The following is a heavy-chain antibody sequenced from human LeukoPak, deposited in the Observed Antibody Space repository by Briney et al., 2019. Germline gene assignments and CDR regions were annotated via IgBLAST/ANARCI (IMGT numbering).Heavy chain of an antibody. Sequence: SETLSLTCTVSGGSISSYYWSWIRQPAGKGLEWIGRIYTSGSTNYNPSLKSRVAMSVDTSKNQFSLKLSSVTAADTAVYYCARDVDRAVLRYFDWLENWFDPWGQGTLVTVSS. CDR1: GGSISSYY. D-gene: IGHD3-9*01. J-gene: IGHJ5*02. V-gene: IGHV4-4*07. CDR2: IYTSGST. CDR3: ARDVDRAVLRYFDWLENWFDP.